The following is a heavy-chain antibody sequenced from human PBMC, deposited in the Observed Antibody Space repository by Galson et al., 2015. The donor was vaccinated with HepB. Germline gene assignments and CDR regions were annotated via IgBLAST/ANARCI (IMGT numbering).Heavy chain of an antibody. CDR3: AREVVITTPLFDY. J-gene: IGHJ4*02. Sequence: SVKVSCKASGYTFTSYAMNWVRQAPGQGLEWMGWINTNTGNPTYAQGFTGRFVSSLDTSVSTAYLQISSLKAEDTAVYYCAREVVITTPLFDYWGQGTLVTVSS. V-gene: IGHV7-4-1*02. CDR1: GYTFTSYA. D-gene: IGHD3-22*01. CDR2: INTNTGNP.